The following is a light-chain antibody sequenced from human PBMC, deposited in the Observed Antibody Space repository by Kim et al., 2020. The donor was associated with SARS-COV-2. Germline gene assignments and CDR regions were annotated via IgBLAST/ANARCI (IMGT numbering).Light chain of an antibody. Sequence: ALGQTGRITGQGDSLRSYYASWYQQKPGQAPVLVIYGNSNRPSGIPDRCSGSSSGNTASLTITGAQAEDEADYYCNSRDSSGNHLVFGGGTQLTVL. CDR2: GNS. J-gene: IGLJ2*01. CDR1: SLRSYY. CDR3: NSRDSSGNHLV. V-gene: IGLV3-19*01.